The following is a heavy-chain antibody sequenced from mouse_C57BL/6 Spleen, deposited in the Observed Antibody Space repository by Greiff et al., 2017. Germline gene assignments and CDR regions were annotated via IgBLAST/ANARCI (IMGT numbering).Heavy chain of an antibody. CDR1: GYTFTDYN. CDR2: INPNNGGT. Sequence: VRLQQSGPELVKPGASVKMSCKASGYTFTDYNMHWVKQSHGKSLEWIGYINPNNGGTSYNQKFKGKATLTVNKSSSTAYMELRSLTSEDSAVYYCEAGTAWCAYWGQGTLVTVSA. V-gene: IGHV1-22*01. CDR3: EAGTAWCAY. J-gene: IGHJ3*01. D-gene: IGHD4-1*01.